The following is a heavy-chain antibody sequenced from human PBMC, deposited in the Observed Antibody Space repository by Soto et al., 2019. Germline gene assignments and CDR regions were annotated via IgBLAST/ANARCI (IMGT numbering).Heavy chain of an antibody. Sequence: SETLSLTCTVSGGSISSYYWSWIRQPPGKGLEWIGYIYYSGSTNYNPSLKSRATISVDTSRNQFSLKLSSVTAADTAVYYCARVLEQLAGQRDYYYMDVWGKGTTVTVSS. D-gene: IGHD6-13*01. CDR3: ARVLEQLAGQRDYYYMDV. CDR2: IYYSGST. V-gene: IGHV4-59*01. CDR1: GGSISSYY. J-gene: IGHJ6*03.